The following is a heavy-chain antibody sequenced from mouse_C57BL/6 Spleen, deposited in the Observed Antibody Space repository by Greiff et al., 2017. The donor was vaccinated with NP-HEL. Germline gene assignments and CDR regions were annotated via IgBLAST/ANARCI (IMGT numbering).Heavy chain of an antibody. Sequence: EVQRVESEGGLVQPGRSMKLSCTASGFTFSDYYMAWVRQVPEKGLEWVANINYDGSSTYYLDSLKSRFIISRDNAKNILYLQMSSLKSEDTATYYCARANWGYWYFDVWGTGTTVTVSS. CDR3: ARANWGYWYFDV. CDR1: GFTFSDYY. V-gene: IGHV5-16*01. D-gene: IGHD4-1*02. CDR2: INYDGSST. J-gene: IGHJ1*03.